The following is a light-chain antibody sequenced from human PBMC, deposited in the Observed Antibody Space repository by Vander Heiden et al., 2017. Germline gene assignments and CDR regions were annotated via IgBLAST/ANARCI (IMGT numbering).Light chain of an antibody. CDR2: DAS. V-gene: IGKV3-11*01. CDR1: QSVSSY. Sequence: EIVLTQSPATLSLSPGERATLSCRASQSVSSYLAWYQQKPGQAPRLLIYDASNRATGIPARFSGSGSGTDCTRTISSLETEDFAVYYCQQRSNWPRLTFGPGTKVEIK. CDR3: QQRSNWPRLT. J-gene: IGKJ3*01.